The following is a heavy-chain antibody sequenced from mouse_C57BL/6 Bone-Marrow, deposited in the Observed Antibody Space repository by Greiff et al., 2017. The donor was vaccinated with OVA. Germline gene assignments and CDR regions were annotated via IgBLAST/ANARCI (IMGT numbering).Heavy chain of an antibody. CDR3: AREGNDGYYFDD. CDR1: GFTFSDYY. J-gene: IGHJ2*01. V-gene: IGHV5-16*01. D-gene: IGHD2-3*01. Sequence: EVKLMESEGGLVQPGSSMKLSCTASGFTFSDYYMAWVRQVPEKGLEWVATINYDGSSTYYPDSLKSRFTISRDNAKNMLYLQMSSLKSEDTAAYYCAREGNDGYYFDDWGQGTTLTVSS. CDR2: INYDGSST.